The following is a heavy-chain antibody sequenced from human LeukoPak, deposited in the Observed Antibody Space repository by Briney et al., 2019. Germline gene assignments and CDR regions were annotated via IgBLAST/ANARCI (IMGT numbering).Heavy chain of an antibody. Sequence: ASVKVSCKASGYTFTGYYMHWVRQAPGQGLEWMGWINPNSGGTNYAQKFQGRVTMTRDTSISTAYMELSRLRSDDTAVYYCARDLYSSGWTNAFDIWGQGTMVTVSS. CDR1: GYTFTGYY. CDR3: ARDLYSSGWTNAFDI. V-gene: IGHV1-2*02. CDR2: INPNSGGT. D-gene: IGHD6-19*01. J-gene: IGHJ3*02.